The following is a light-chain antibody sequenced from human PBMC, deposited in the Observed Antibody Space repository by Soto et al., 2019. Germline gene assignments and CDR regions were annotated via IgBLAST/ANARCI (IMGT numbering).Light chain of an antibody. CDR2: DVS. CDR3: CPYAGS. Sequence: QSALTQPRSVSGSPGQSVTISCSGTSSDVGGYNYVSWYQQHPGKAPKLMIYDVSKRPSGVPDRFSGSKSGNTASLTISGLQAEDEADYYCCPYAGSFGTGTKLTVL. J-gene: IGLJ1*01. V-gene: IGLV2-11*01. CDR1: SSDVGGYNY.